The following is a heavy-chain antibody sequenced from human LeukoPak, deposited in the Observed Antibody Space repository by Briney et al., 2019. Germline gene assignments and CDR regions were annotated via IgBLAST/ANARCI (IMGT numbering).Heavy chain of an antibody. J-gene: IGHJ4*02. D-gene: IGHD3-10*01. CDR1: GFTVSSNY. V-gene: IGHV3-66*01. CDR3: ARLASSNYYGSGSYYGMRDY. CDR2: IYGGYTT. Sequence: PGGSLRLSCAASGFTVSSNYMSWVRQAPGKGLEWVSVIYGGYTTYYADSVKGRFTISRDNSKNTLYLQMNSLRAEDTAVYYCARLASSNYYGSGSYYGMRDYWGQGTLVTVSS.